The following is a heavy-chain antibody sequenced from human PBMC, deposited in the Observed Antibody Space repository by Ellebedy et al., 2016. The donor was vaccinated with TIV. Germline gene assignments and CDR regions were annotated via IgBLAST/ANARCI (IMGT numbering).Heavy chain of an antibody. Sequence: SETLSLXXTVSGGSISSYYWSWIRQPPGKGLEWIGYIYYGGSTNYNPSLKSRVTISVDTSKNQFSLKLSSVTAADTAVYYCARVPTSGYYAHPDAFDIWGQGTTVTVSS. CDR2: IYYGGST. CDR3: ARVPTSGYYAHPDAFDI. CDR1: GGSISSYY. J-gene: IGHJ3*02. D-gene: IGHD3-22*01. V-gene: IGHV4-59*01.